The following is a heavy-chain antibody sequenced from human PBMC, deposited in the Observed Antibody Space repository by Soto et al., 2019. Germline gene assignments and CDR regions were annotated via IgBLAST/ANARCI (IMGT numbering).Heavy chain of an antibody. CDR2: IIPIFGTA. V-gene: IGHV1-69*12. Sequence: QVQLVQSGAEVKKPGSSVKVSCTASGGTFSSYAISWVRQAPGQGLEWMGGIIPIFGTADYAQKFQGRVTITAAESTSTAYMEMSSLRSEDTAVYYCASPYSSGWYGGFDYWGQGTLVTVSS. D-gene: IGHD6-19*01. CDR3: ASPYSSGWYGGFDY. J-gene: IGHJ4*02. CDR1: GGTFSSYA.